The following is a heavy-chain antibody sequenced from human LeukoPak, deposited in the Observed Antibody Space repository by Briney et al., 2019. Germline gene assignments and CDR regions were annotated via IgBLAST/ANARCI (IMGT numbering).Heavy chain of an antibody. J-gene: IGHJ3*02. V-gene: IGHV4-4*07. D-gene: IGHD3-9*01. CDR3: ARARNDILTGYIAFDI. CDR1: GGSISSYY. Sequence: SETLSLTCTVSGGSISSYYWSWIRQPAGKGLEWIGRIYTSGSTNYNPSLKSRVTMSVDTSKNQFSLKLSSVTAADTAVYYCARARNDILTGYIAFDIWGQGTMVTVSS. CDR2: IYTSGST.